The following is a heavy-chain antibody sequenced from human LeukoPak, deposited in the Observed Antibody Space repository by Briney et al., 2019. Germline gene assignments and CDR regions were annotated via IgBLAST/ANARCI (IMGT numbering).Heavy chain of an antibody. Sequence: PGGSLRLSCAASGFTFSSYSMNWVRQAPGKGLEWVSSISSSSSYIYYADSVKGRFTISRDNAKNSLYLQMNSLRAEDTAVYYCARAGALVPAAIGWFDPWGQGTLVTVYS. CDR2: ISSSSSYI. J-gene: IGHJ5*02. CDR1: GFTFSSYS. CDR3: ARAGALVPAAIGWFDP. D-gene: IGHD2-2*02. V-gene: IGHV3-21*01.